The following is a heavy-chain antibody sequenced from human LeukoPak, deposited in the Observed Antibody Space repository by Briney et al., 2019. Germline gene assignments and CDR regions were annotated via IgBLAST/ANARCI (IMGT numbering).Heavy chain of an antibody. Sequence: SLTVCYTASEFSFTDFGVSWVRQAPGKGLEWVGFIRGKAYSETTEYAASVKGRFTISRDDSKSIASLQMNSLKIEDTAVYYCSRDEYGPGTPHSEDWG. CDR1: EFSFTDFG. D-gene: IGHD3-10*01. J-gene: IGHJ1*01. CDR3: SRDEYGPGTPHSED. V-gene: IGHV3-49*04. CDR2: IRGKAYSETT.